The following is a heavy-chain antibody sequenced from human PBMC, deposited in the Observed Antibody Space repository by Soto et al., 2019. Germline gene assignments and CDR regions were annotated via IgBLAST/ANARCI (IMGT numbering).Heavy chain of an antibody. CDR2: IYHRGST. V-gene: IGHV4-59*12. J-gene: IGHJ1*01. D-gene: IGHD3-22*01. CDR3: AGGDSSGQEYFQH. CDR1: GGSISYYY. Sequence: SETLSLTCTVSGGSISYYYWSWIRQSPGKGLEWIGYIYHRGSTNYSPSLKSRVTISVDTSKNQFSLKLSSVTAADTAVYYCAGGDSSGQEYFQHWGQGTLVTVSS.